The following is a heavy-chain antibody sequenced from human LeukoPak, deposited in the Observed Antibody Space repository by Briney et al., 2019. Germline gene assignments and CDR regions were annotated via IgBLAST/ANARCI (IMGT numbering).Heavy chain of an antibody. Sequence: GGSLRLSCAASGFKFGSYSMNWVRQPPGKGLEWVAYIGSGSRTIYYADSAKGRFTMSRDNAKNSSYLQMNGLRADDTAMYYCARDYTSSSGRAFDVWGQGTMVTVSS. V-gene: IGHV3-48*04. CDR2: IGSGSRTI. D-gene: IGHD6-6*01. CDR3: ARDYTSSSGRAFDV. J-gene: IGHJ3*01. CDR1: GFKFGSYS.